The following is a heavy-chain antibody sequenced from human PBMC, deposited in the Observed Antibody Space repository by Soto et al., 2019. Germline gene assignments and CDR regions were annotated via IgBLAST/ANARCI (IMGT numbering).Heavy chain of an antibody. D-gene: IGHD6-13*01. CDR2: ILPMLAIT. Sequence: QVQLVQSGAEVKKPGSSVKVSCKASGGTFSTYTIIWVRQAPGQGLEWMGRILPMLAITNSAQRFQGRVTITADKSTRTAYLELSSLRSEDTAVYYCTLGSWSAETFGLWGRGSMVTVS. J-gene: IGHJ3*01. CDR1: GGTFSTYT. CDR3: TLGSWSAETFGL. V-gene: IGHV1-69*02.